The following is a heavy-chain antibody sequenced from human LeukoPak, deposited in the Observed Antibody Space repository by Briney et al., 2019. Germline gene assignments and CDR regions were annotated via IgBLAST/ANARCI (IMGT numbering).Heavy chain of an antibody. V-gene: IGHV3-53*01. CDR2: TYSGDSS. CDR1: GFTVSTNY. J-gene: IGHJ6*04. CDR3: ARESLGSVDPRGYSTTVSQDV. D-gene: IGHD5-18*01. Sequence: GGSLRLSCAASGFTVSTNYMSWVRQAPGKGLEWVSVTYSGDSSYYADSVKGRFTISRDNSKNTLYLQMHSLRAEDTAVYYCARESLGSVDPRGYSTTVSQDVWGKGTTVTISS.